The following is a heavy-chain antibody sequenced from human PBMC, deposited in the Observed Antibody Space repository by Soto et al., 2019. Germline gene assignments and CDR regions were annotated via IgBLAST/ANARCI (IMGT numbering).Heavy chain of an antibody. J-gene: IGHJ4*02. Sequence: SGPTLVNPTQTLTLTCTFSGFSLITSGMCVSWIRQPPGKALEWLALIDWDDDKYYSTSLKTRLTISKDTSKNQVVLTMTNMDPVDTATYYCARISVAYYDILTGYYTGPFDYWGQGTQVTVSS. V-gene: IGHV2-70*01. CDR3: ARISVAYYDILTGYYTGPFDY. D-gene: IGHD3-9*01. CDR2: IDWDDDK. CDR1: GFSLITSGMC.